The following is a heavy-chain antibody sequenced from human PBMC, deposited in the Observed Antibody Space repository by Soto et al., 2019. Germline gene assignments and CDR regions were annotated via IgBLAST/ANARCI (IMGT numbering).Heavy chain of an antibody. D-gene: IGHD2-2*01. CDR2: INHSGST. J-gene: IGHJ5*02. CDR1: GGSFSGYY. V-gene: IGHV4-34*01. CDR3: SRTPRDIVVVPAASKGSWFDP. Sequence: QVQLQQWGAGLLKPSETLSPTCAVYGGSFSGYYWSWIRQPPGKGLEWIGEINHSGSTNYNPSLKSRDTISVDTSKNQFSLKLSSVTAADTAVYYCSRTPRDIVVVPAASKGSWFDPWGQGTLVTVSS.